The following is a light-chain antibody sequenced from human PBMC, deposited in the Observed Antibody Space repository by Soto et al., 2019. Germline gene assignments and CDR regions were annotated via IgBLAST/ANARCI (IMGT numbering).Light chain of an antibody. J-gene: IGKJ1*01. CDR3: QQYGRSPGT. Sequence: EIVLTQSPATLSLSPGERATLSCRASQSVNNYLAWYQQKPGQAPSLLIYDVSTRAPGIPDRFSGSGSGTDFALTISRVEPEDFAMYFCQQYGRSPGTFGQGTKVEV. V-gene: IGKV3-20*01. CDR1: QSVNNY. CDR2: DVS.